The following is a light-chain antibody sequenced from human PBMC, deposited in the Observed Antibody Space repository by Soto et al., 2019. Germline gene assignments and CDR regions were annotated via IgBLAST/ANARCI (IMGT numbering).Light chain of an antibody. Sequence: EIVLTQSPGTLSLSPGERATLSCRASQNLSSGYLAWYRQRPGQAPRILIYAASSKATGIPDRVIGGGSGTDFTLTISRLEPEDFAVYYCQQYDTSPRTFGRGTKVE. CDR3: QQYDTSPRT. CDR2: AAS. CDR1: QNLSSGY. V-gene: IGKV3-20*01. J-gene: IGKJ1*01.